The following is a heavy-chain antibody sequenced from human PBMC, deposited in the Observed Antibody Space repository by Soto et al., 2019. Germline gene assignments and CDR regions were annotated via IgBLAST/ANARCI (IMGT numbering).Heavy chain of an antibody. CDR2: IKSMPDGGTT. Sequence: EVQLVESGGGLVEPGGALRLSCAASGFSFTYAWLNWVRQAPGQGLEWVGRIKSMPDGGTTDYAAPVKGRFTISRADLGNTVYLQMNSLKTEDTAVYYCAADLPDWGAYAFDYWGQGTLVTVSP. CDR3: AADLPDWGAYAFDY. D-gene: IGHD3-16*01. J-gene: IGHJ4*02. V-gene: IGHV3-15*07. CDR1: GFSFTYAW.